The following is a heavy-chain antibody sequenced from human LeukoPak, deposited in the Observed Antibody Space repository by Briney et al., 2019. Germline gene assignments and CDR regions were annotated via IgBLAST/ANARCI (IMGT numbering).Heavy chain of an antibody. V-gene: IGHV4-61*01. J-gene: IGHJ5*02. D-gene: IGHD2-2*01. CDR3: AREAQPHWFDP. CDR2: IYYSGST. Sequence: SETLSLTCTVSGGSVSSGSYYWRWIRQPPGKGLEWIGYIYYSGSTNYNPSLKSRVTISVDTSKNQFSLKLSSVTAADTAVYYCAREAQPHWFDPWGQGTLVTVSS. CDR1: GGSVSSGSYY.